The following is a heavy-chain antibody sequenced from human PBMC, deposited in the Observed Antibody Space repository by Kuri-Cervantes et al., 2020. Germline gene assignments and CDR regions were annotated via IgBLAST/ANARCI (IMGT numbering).Heavy chain of an antibody. CDR1: GFTFSSYT. Sequence: GGSLRLSCTVSGFTFSSYTMSWVRLAPGKGLEWVSSLGNSHDYIHYADSVKGRFTISRDNAKNSLYLQMSSLRAEDTAVYYCARDGPHYGDYEVLWGQGTLVTVSS. CDR3: ARDGPHYGDYEVL. V-gene: IGHV3-21*01. D-gene: IGHD4-17*01. J-gene: IGHJ4*02. CDR2: LGNSHDYI.